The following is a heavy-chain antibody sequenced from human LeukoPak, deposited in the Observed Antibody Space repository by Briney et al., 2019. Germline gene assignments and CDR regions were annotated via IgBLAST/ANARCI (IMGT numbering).Heavy chain of an antibody. CDR3: ARDAIAVAGSNWFDP. D-gene: IGHD6-19*01. CDR1: GFTFSDYY. J-gene: IGHJ5*02. CDR2: ISSSGSTI. Sequence: GGSLRLSCAASGFTFSDYYMSWIRQAPGKGLEWVSYISSSGSTIYYADSVKGRFTISRDNAKNSLYLQMNSLRAEDTAVYYCARDAIAVAGSNWFDPWGQGTLVTVSS. V-gene: IGHV3-11*04.